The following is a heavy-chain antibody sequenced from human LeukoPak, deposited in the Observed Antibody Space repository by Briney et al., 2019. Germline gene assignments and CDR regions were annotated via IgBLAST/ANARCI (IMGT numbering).Heavy chain of an antibody. CDR1: AFIFSGHW. Sequence: GGSLRLSCEGSAFIFSGHWMNWVRQTPGKGLEWVASIKEDGSERQYVDSVKGRFSISRDNTKGSLFLQLNSLRAEDTAVYYCARGRSIYDFWSGYYPGAFDIWGQGTMVTVSS. V-gene: IGHV3-7*03. CDR2: IKEDGSER. CDR3: ARGRSIYDFWSGYYPGAFDI. J-gene: IGHJ3*02. D-gene: IGHD3-3*01.